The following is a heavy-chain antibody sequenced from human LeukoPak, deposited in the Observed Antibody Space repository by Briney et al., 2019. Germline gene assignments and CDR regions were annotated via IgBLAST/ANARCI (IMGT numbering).Heavy chain of an antibody. Sequence: PSETLSLTCAVYGGSFSGYYWGWIRQPPGKGLEWIGEINHSGSTNYNPSLKSRVTISVDTSKNQFSLKLSSVTAADTAVYYCAVTISSGWSFDYWGQGTLVTVSS. CDR3: AVTISSGWSFDY. D-gene: IGHD6-19*01. J-gene: IGHJ4*02. CDR2: INHSGST. CDR1: GGSFSGYY. V-gene: IGHV4-34*01.